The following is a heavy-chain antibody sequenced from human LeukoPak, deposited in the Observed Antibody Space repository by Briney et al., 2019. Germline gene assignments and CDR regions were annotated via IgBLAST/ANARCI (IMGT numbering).Heavy chain of an antibody. J-gene: IGHJ4*02. CDR2: MNPNSGNT. CDR3: ATTYCSDGSCYWFSLDD. CDR1: GYTFTSYD. D-gene: IGHD2-15*01. V-gene: IGHV1-8*01. Sequence: ASVKVSCKASGYTFTSYDINWVRQATGQGLEWMGWMNPNSGNTGYAQKFQGRVTMTRNTSISTAYMELSSLRSEDTAVYYCATTYCSDGSCYWFSLDDWGQGTLVTVSS.